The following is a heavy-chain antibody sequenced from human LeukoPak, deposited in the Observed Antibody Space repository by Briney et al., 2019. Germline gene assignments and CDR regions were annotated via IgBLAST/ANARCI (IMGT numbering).Heavy chain of an antibody. CDR3: AKDSGRHTPQDY. J-gene: IGHJ4*02. D-gene: IGHD1-26*01. Sequence: GGSLRLSCAASGFTFSSYAMSWVRQAPGKGLEWVPAISGSGDSTYCADSVKGRFTISRDNSKNTLYLQMNSLRAEDTAVYYCAKDSGRHTPQDYWGQGTLVTVSS. CDR1: GFTFSSYA. V-gene: IGHV3-23*01. CDR2: ISGSGDST.